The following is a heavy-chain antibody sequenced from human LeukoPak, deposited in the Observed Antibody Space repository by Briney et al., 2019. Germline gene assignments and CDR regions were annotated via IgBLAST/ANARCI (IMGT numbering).Heavy chain of an antibody. CDR2: ISASGSNT. D-gene: IGHD6-19*01. Sequence: GGSLRLSCAASGFTFGTYAMTWVRQAPGKGLEWVSTISASGSNTYYADSVKGRFTISRDNSKNTLYVQMNSLRAEDTAVYYCAKLNIGWYEDYWGQGTLVTVSS. V-gene: IGHV3-23*01. CDR3: AKLNIGWYEDY. CDR1: GFTFGTYA. J-gene: IGHJ4*02.